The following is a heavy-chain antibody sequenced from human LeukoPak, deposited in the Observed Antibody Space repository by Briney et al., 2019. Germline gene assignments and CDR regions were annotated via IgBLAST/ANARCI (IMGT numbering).Heavy chain of an antibody. CDR2: IYYSGST. Sequence: SETLSLTCTVSGGSISSSSYYWGWIRQPPGKGLEWIGSIYYSGSTYYNPSLKSRVTISVDTSKNQFSLKLSSVTAADTAVYYCARERCSSTSCYLPLGAFDIWGQGTMVTVSS. J-gene: IGHJ3*02. D-gene: IGHD2-2*01. V-gene: IGHV4-39*02. CDR1: GGSISSSSYY. CDR3: ARERCSSTSCYLPLGAFDI.